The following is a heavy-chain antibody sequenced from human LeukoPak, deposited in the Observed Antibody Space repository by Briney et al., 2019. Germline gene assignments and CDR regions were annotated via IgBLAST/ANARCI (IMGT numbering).Heavy chain of an antibody. D-gene: IGHD3-10*01. J-gene: IGHJ4*02. V-gene: IGHV4-61*01. CDR1: GGSVSSGSYY. CDR2: IYYSGST. CDR3: ARLRLWFGELAAAFDY. Sequence: SETLSLTCTVSGGSVSSGSYYWSWIRQPPGKGLEWIGYIYYSGSTNYNPSLKSRVTISVDTSKNQFSLKLSSVTAADTAVYYCARLRLWFGELAAAFDYWDQGTLVTVSS.